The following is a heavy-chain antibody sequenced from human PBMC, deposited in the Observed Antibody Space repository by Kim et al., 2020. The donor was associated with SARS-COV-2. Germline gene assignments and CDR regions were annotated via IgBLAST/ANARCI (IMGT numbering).Heavy chain of an antibody. CDR1: GFTFSNYG. J-gene: IGHJ4*02. V-gene: IGHV3-74*01. CDR2: ITNDGRNK. CDR3: ARVVPGTNIFDY. D-gene: IGHD1-7*01. Sequence: GGSLRLSCVTSGFTFSNYGMHWVRQAPGRGLEWVSGITNDGRNKYYADSVKGRFTISRDNAKNTLYLQMNSLRAEDTALYYCARVVPGTNIFDYWGQGTLVTVSS.